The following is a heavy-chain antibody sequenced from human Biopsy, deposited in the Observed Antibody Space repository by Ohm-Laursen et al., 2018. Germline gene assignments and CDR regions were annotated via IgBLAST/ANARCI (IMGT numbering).Heavy chain of an antibody. J-gene: IGHJ4*02. D-gene: IGHD2-2*01. CDR3: ARMPHFDY. V-gene: IGHV4-34*01. CDR2: VSHSGST. Sequence: TLSLTCLVSGGSFSGYYWSWIRQTPGKGLEWIGEVSHSGSTNYNPSLKSRVTISVDTSKNQFSLNLSSVTAADTAVYYCARMPHFDYWGQGILVTVSS. CDR1: GGSFSGYY.